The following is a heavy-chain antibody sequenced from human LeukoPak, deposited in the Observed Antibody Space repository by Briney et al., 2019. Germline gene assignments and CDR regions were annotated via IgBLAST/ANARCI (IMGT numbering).Heavy chain of an antibody. Sequence: GGSLRLSCAASGFTFDDYGMSWVRQAPGKGLEWVSGINWNGGSTGYADSVKGRFTISRDNAKNSLYLQMNSLRAEDTALYYCAREGRSSWVHYYYMDVWGKGTTVTVSS. J-gene: IGHJ6*03. V-gene: IGHV3-20*04. CDR3: AREGRSSWVHYYYMDV. CDR2: INWNGGST. D-gene: IGHD6-6*01. CDR1: GFTFDDYG.